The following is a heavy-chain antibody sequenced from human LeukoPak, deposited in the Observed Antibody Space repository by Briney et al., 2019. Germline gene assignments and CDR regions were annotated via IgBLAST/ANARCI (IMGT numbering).Heavy chain of an antibody. CDR2: INPHSGGT. J-gene: IGHJ4*02. V-gene: IGHV1-2*02. CDR3: ARDVGEYCSSTNCYASHY. CDR1: GYSFTNYD. Sequence: VASVKVSCKASGYSFTNYDINWVRQAPGQGLEWMGWINPHSGGTNYAQKFQGGVTMTRDTSITTAYMELSSLRSDDTAVYYCARDVGEYCSSTNCYASHYWGQGTLVTVSS. D-gene: IGHD2-2*01.